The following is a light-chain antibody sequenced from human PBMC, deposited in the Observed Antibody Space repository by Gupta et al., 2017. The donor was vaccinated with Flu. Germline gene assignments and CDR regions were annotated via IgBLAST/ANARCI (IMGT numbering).Light chain of an antibody. CDR3: MQGTHWPRT. CDR2: KVS. CDR1: QSLVYSDGNTY. V-gene: IGKV2-30*01. Sequence: DVVLTQSPLSLPVTLGQPASISCRSSQSLVYSDGNTYLNWFQQRPGQSPRRLIYKVSIRVSGVPDRVSGNGSGTDFTLKISRVEAEDVGVYYCMQGTHWPRTFGQGTKVEIK. J-gene: IGKJ1*01.